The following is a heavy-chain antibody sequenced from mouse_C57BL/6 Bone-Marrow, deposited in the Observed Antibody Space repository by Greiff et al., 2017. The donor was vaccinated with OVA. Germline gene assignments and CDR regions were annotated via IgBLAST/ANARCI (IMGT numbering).Heavy chain of an antibody. J-gene: IGHJ4*01. D-gene: IGHD1-1*01. CDR2: IRNKANGYTT. CDR3: ASLYYGSSYYAMDY. V-gene: IGHV7-3*01. Sequence: EVQGVESGGGLVQPGGSLSLSCAASGFTFTDYYMSWVRQPPGKALEWLGFIRNKANGYTTEYSASVKGRFTISRDNSQSILYLQLNALRAEDSANYYCASLYYGSSYYAMDYWGQGTSVTVSS. CDR1: GFTFTDYY.